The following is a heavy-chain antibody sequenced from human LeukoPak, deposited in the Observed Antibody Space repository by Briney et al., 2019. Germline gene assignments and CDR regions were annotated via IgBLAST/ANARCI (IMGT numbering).Heavy chain of an antibody. J-gene: IGHJ4*02. CDR1: GFTVSSNY. Sequence: GGSLRLSCAASGFTVSSNYMSWVRQAPGKGLEWVSVIYSGGTIYYADSVKGRFTISRDNSKNTLYLQMNSLRAEDAAVYYCARDRGIAARFDYWGQGTLVTVSS. V-gene: IGHV3-53*01. D-gene: IGHD6-6*01. CDR2: IYSGGTI. CDR3: ARDRGIAARFDY.